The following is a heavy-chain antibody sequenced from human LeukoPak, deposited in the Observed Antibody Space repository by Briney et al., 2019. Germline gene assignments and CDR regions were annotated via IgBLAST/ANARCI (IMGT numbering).Heavy chain of an antibody. V-gene: IGHV4-34*01. D-gene: IGHD4-17*01. CDR2: INHSGST. J-gene: IGHJ3*02. CDR3: AREDFGDPIDAFDI. Sequence: PSETLSLTCAVYGGSFSGYYWSWIRQPPGKGLEWIGEINHSGSTNYNPSLKSRVTISVDTSKNQFSLKLSSVTAADTAVYYCAREDFGDPIDAFDIWGQGTMVTVSS. CDR1: GGSFSGYY.